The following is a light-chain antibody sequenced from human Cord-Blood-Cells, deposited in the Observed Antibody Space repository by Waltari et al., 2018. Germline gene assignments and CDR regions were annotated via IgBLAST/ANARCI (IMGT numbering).Light chain of an antibody. Sequence: QSALTQPASVSGSPGQSITISCTGTSSDVGSYNIVSWYQQHPGKAPKPMIYEGSKRPSGVANRFSGSKSGNTASLTNSGLQAEDEADYYCCSYAGSSTWVFGGGTKLTVL. V-gene: IGLV2-23*01. CDR2: EGS. CDR3: CSYAGSSTWV. J-gene: IGLJ3*02. CDR1: SSDVGSYNI.